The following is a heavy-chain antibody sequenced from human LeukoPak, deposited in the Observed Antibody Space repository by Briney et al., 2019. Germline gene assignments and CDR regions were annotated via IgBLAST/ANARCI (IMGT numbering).Heavy chain of an antibody. CDR3: ARDAGNSGYDLLDY. V-gene: IGHV3-7*01. Sequence: GGSLRLSCAASGFTFSIYWMIWVRQAPGKGLEWLANIKQDGSEKNYVDSVKGRFTISRDNAKNSLYLQMDSLRAEDTAVYYCARDAGNSGYDLLDYWGQGTLVTVS. CDR1: GFTFSIYW. D-gene: IGHD5-12*01. CDR2: IKQDGSEK. J-gene: IGHJ4*02.